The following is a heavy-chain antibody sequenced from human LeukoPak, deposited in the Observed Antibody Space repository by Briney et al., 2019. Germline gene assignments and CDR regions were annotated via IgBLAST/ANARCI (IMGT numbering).Heavy chain of an antibody. CDR2: ISSNGGST. Sequence: PGGSLRLSCAASGFTFSSCAMHWVRQAPGKGLEYVSAISSNGGSTYYANSVKGRFTISRDNSKNTLYLQMGSLRAEDMAVYYCARSAVGRDCSSTSCHDYYYYYYMDVWGKGTTVTVSS. D-gene: IGHD2-2*01. CDR3: ARSAVGRDCSSTSCHDYYYYYYMDV. CDR1: GFTFSSCA. J-gene: IGHJ6*03. V-gene: IGHV3-64*01.